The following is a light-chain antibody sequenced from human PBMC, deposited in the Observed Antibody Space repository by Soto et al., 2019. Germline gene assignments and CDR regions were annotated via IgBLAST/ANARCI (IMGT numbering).Light chain of an antibody. Sequence: QSVLTQPPSASGAPGQSVTISCSGSRSNIAANTVNWYQQFPGTASKLLIYSNNQRPSGVPDRFSGSKSGTSASLAISGLQSVDESDYYCAAWDDSLNGPVFGGGTKLTVL. CDR1: RSNIAANT. CDR3: AAWDDSLNGPV. CDR2: SNN. J-gene: IGLJ3*02. V-gene: IGLV1-44*01.